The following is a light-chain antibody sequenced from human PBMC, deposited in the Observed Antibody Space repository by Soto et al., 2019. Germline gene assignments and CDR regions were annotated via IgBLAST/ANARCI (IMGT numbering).Light chain of an antibody. CDR2: GAS. V-gene: IGKV3-20*01. CDR1: HSVSSY. CDR3: QQYGTPRSVT. J-gene: IGKJ5*01. Sequence: DIVLTQSRATPSXXXXXXXXLXXXASHSVSSYLASYQXXPAQTXXLXXYGASGRADGIPHRFSGSGFGTDFTLPISKVEPEDFAAYYCQQYGTPRSVTFGQGTRLEIK.